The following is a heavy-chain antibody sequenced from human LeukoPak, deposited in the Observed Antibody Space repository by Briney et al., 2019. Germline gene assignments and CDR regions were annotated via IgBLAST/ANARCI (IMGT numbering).Heavy chain of an antibody. D-gene: IGHD6-19*01. CDR2: ISSSSSTI. V-gene: IGHV3-48*01. CDR1: GFTFSSYS. Sequence: GGSLRLSCAASGFTFSSYSMNWVRQAPGKGLEWVSYISSSSSTIYYADSVKGRFTISRDNAKNSLYLQMNSLRAEDTAVYYCARVWQWLVLAYWGQGTLVTVSS. J-gene: IGHJ4*02. CDR3: ARVWQWLVLAY.